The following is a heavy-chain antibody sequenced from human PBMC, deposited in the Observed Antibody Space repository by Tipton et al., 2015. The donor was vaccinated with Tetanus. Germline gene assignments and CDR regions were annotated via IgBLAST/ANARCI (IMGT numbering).Heavy chain of an antibody. CDR2: ISSSSSYI. J-gene: IGHJ5*02. D-gene: IGHD3-10*01. CDR1: GFTFSSYT. V-gene: IGHV3-21*01. Sequence: SGFTFSSYTMNWVRQAPGKGLEWVSFISSSSSYIYYADSVKGRFTISRDNAKNSLWLQMGSLRVEDTAVYYCARSGGPSLSLGEWRFWGLDPWGRGTLVTVSS. CDR3: ARSGGPSLSLGEWRFWGLDP.